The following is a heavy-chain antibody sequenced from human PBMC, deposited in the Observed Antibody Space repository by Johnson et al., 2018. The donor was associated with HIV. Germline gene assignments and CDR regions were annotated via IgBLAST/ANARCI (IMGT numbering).Heavy chain of an antibody. CDR3: ATFGYTSGWIVTDDAFDV. CDR2: ISYDGSSK. V-gene: IGHV3-30-3*01. Sequence: QVQLVESGGGVVQPGRSLRLSCAASAFTFSNYAMHWVRQAPGKGLEWVAVISYDGSSKYYAESLKGRISISRDTSMNTLYLQMNSLRAEDTAVYYCATFGYTSGWIVTDDAFDVWGHGTLVTVSS. D-gene: IGHD6-19*01. CDR1: AFTFSNYA. J-gene: IGHJ3*01.